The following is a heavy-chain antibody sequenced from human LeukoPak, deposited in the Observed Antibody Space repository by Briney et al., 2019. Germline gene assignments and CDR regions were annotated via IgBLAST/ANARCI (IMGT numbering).Heavy chain of an antibody. Sequence: PPETLSLTCAVYGGSFSGYYWSWIRQPPGKGLEWIGEINHSGSTNYNPSLKSRVTISVDTSKNQFSLKLSSVTAADTAVYYCARMRRSDGWFDPWGQGTLVTVSS. V-gene: IGHV4-34*01. J-gene: IGHJ5*02. CDR2: INHSGST. CDR3: ARMRRSDGWFDP. CDR1: GGSFSGYY.